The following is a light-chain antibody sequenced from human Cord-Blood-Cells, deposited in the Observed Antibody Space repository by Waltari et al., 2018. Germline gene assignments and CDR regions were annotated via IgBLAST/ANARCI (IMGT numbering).Light chain of an antibody. Sequence: QSVLTQPPSVSAAPGQKVTISCSGSSPNIGNNYVSWYQQLPGTAPKPLIYENNKRPSGIPDRFSGSKSGTSATLGITGLQTGDEADYYCGTWDSSLSAGVFGTGTKVTVL. J-gene: IGLJ1*01. CDR1: SPNIGNNY. CDR3: GTWDSSLSAGV. CDR2: ENN. V-gene: IGLV1-51*02.